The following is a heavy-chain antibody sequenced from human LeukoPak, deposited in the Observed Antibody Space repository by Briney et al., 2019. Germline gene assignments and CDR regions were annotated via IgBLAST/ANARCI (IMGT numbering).Heavy chain of an antibody. D-gene: IGHD3-3*01. J-gene: IGHJ5*02. CDR1: GGSISSYY. CDR2: IYYSGST. CDR3: GRDFQGITTFGVAPPGGFDP. Sequence: SETLSLTCTVSGGSISSYYWSWIRQPPGKGLEWIGYIYYSGSTNYNPSLQSRVTISVDTSKNQFSLQLKSVTAADTALYYCGRDFQGITTFGVAPPGGFDPWGQGTLVIVSS. V-gene: IGHV4-59*01.